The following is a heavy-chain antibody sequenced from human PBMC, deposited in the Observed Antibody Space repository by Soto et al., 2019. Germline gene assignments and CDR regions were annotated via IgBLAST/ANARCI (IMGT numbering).Heavy chain of an antibody. Sequence: GGSLRLSCEASGFNFGAYAMSWVRQAPGKGLEWVSGISGSSSGTYYTDSVKGRFTISRDNSKNTVYLQMNSLRAEDTAVYYCARDPGDSSGYYPENGYYYYGMDVWGQGTTVTVS. J-gene: IGHJ6*02. CDR1: GFNFGAYA. V-gene: IGHV3-23*01. CDR2: ISGSSSGT. D-gene: IGHD3-22*01. CDR3: ARDPGDSSGYYPENGYYYYGMDV.